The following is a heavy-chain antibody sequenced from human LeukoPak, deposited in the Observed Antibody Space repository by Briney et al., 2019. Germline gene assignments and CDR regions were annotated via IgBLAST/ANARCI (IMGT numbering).Heavy chain of an antibody. D-gene: IGHD5-24*01. Sequence: SETLSLTCAVDGVSFRGYYWSWIRQPPGKGLEWIGEIDHGGSTNYKPSLKSRVTISVDTSKNHLSLKLTSVTAADTAVYYCARGRWGRDAYSSRSYWYFDLWGRGTLVTVSS. J-gene: IGHJ2*01. CDR2: IDHGGST. CDR3: ARGRWGRDAYSSRSYWYFDL. V-gene: IGHV4-34*01. CDR1: GVSFRGYY.